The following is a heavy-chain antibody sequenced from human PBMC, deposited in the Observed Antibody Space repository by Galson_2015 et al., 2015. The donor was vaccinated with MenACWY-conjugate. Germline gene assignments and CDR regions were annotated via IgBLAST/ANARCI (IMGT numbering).Heavy chain of an antibody. V-gene: IGHV3-7*01. D-gene: IGHD3-9*01. CDR3: AKDGDEYDIDY. Sequence: LRLSCAVSGFTFRTYWMTWVRQAPVKGLEWVASIKKDGSEKYYVDSVKGRFTISRDNTKNSMYLQMNSLRAENTAVYYCAKDGDEYDIDYWGRGTLVTVSS. J-gene: IGHJ4*02. CDR2: IKKDGSEK. CDR1: GFTFRTYW.